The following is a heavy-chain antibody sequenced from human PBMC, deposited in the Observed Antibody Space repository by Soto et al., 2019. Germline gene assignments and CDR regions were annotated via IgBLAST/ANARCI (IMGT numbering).Heavy chain of an antibody. J-gene: IGHJ6*02. CDR3: ARSSGSYYYYYGMDV. CDR2: IYHSGST. CDR1: GYSISSGYY. Sequence: PSETLSLTCAVSGYSISSGYYWGLIRQPPGKGLEWIGSIYHSGSTYYNPSLKSRVTISVDTSKNQFSLKLSSVTAADTAVYYCARSSGSYYYYYGMDVWGQGTTVTVSS. V-gene: IGHV4-38-2*01. D-gene: IGHD1-26*01.